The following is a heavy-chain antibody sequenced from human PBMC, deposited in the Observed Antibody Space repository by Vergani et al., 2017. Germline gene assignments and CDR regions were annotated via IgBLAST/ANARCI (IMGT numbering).Heavy chain of an antibody. V-gene: IGHV4-34*01. CDR2: IDHTGRP. D-gene: IGHD4-11*01. CDR3: ARVNTETNGHLYYYYYMDV. CDR1: GGSFTSYH. J-gene: IGHJ6*03. Sequence: QVQLQQWGGGLLKPSETLSLTCVVNGGSFTSYHWTWIRQSPGEGLEWVGYIDHTGRPDCNPSLKSRLTMSVDKSRNQFSLTLNSVTATDTAIYFCARVNTETNGHLYYYYYMDVWGQGTAVTVS.